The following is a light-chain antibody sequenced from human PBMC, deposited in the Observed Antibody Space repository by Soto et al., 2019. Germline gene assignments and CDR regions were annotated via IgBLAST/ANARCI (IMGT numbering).Light chain of an antibody. Sequence: EIVLTQSPGTLSLSPGERATLSCRASQSVSSSYLAWYQQKPGQAPRLLIYGASSRATGIPDRFSGSGSGTDFTLTISSLEPEDFAVYYCQHYGYSPFTFGQGTRLEIK. CDR3: QHYGYSPFT. J-gene: IGKJ5*01. V-gene: IGKV3-20*01. CDR1: QSVSSSY. CDR2: GAS.